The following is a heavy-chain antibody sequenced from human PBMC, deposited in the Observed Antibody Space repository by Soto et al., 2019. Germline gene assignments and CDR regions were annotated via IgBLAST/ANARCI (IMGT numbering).Heavy chain of an antibody. V-gene: IGHV3-30*18. CDR3: AKYADYGDYRDWFDP. Sequence: QVQLVESGGGVVQPGRSLRLSCAASGFIFSSYGMHWVRQAPGKGLEWVAVISYHGTNKYYADSLKGRFTISRDNSKNTIYLQMDSLRPEDTAVYYCAKYADYGDYRDWFDPWGQGTLVTVSS. CDR1: GFIFSSYG. J-gene: IGHJ5*02. CDR2: ISYHGTNK. D-gene: IGHD4-17*01.